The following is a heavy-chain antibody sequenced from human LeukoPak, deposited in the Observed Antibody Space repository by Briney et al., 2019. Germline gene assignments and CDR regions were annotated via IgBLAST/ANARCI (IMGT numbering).Heavy chain of an antibody. D-gene: IGHD6-6*01. CDR2: INPNSGGT. CDR3: ARALCGQLVCDFDY. V-gene: IGHV1-2*02. Sequence: ASVKVSCKASGYTFTGYYMHWVRQAPGQGLEWMGWINPNSGGTNYAQKFQGRVTMTGDTSISTAYMELSRLRSDDTAVYYCARALCGQLVCDFDYWGQGTLVTVSS. J-gene: IGHJ4*02. CDR1: GYTFTGYY.